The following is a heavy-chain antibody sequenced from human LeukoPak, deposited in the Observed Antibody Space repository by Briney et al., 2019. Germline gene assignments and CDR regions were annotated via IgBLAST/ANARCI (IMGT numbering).Heavy chain of an antibody. J-gene: IGHJ3*02. D-gene: IGHD5-12*01. V-gene: IGHV3-21*01. CDR1: GFTFSSYD. CDR2: MSRSSTYI. CDR3: ARVGYSWNAFDI. Sequence: PGGSLRLSCAASGFTFSSYDMNWVRQAPGKGLEWVSSMSRSSTYIYYTDSVKGRFTISRDNAKNSLYLQMNSLRAEDTAVYYCARVGYSWNAFDIWGQGTMVTVSS.